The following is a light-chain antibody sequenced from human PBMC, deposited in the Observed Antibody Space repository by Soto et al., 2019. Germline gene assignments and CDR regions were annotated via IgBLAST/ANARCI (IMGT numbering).Light chain of an antibody. V-gene: IGKV1-13*02. J-gene: IGKJ4*01. CDR2: DAS. CDR3: QQFNAYPLT. Sequence: ATQLTQSPATLSASLGDRVIITCRASQDISSALAWLQQKPGKTPKLLISDASTLESGVPSRFSGSGSGTEFTLTISGLQPEDFAAYYCQQFNAYPLTFGGGTKVGI. CDR1: QDISSA.